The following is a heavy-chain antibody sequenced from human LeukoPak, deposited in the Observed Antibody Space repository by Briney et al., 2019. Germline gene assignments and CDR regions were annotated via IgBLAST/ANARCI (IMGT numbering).Heavy chain of an antibody. CDR2: ISGSGGTT. J-gene: IGHJ4*02. CDR3: ANPVTQNSGWYVNGDH. V-gene: IGHV3-23*01. CDR1: GFAFGSYV. Sequence: GGSLRLSCRASGFAFGSYVVNWVRQAPGKGLEWVSSISGSGGTTYYADSVRGRFTISRDNSKNTLYLQMNSLRAEDTAVYFCANPVTQNSGWYVNGDHWGQGTLVTVSS. D-gene: IGHD6-19*01.